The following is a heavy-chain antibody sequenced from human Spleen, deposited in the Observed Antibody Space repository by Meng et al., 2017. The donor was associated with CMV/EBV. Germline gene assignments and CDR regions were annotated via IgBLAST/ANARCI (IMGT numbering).Heavy chain of an antibody. CDR2: IHHSRGT. Sequence: SETLSLTCAVSGDSISSSNWWTWVRQTPGKGLEWIGEIHHSRGTYYNPSLNSRATISLDKSKNYFSLDLTSVTAADTGVYYCARVVRGLTHYLYYYAMDVWGQGTSVTVSS. V-gene: IGHV4-4*02. CDR3: ARVVRGLTHYLYYYAMDV. D-gene: IGHD3-10*01. CDR1: GDSISSSNW. J-gene: IGHJ6*02.